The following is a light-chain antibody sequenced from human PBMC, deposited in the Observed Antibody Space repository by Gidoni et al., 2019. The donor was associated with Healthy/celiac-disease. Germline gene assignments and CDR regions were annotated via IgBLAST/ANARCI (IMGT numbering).Light chain of an antibody. CDR3: QQSYSTLT. CDR2: AAS. Sequence: IQLTQSPSSLSASVGDRFTITCRASQSISSYLNWYQQKPGKAPKLLIYAASSLQSGVPSRFSGSGSGTDFTLTISSLQPEDFATYYCQQSYSTLTFGGGTKVEIK. CDR1: QSISSY. J-gene: IGKJ4*01. V-gene: IGKV1-39*01.